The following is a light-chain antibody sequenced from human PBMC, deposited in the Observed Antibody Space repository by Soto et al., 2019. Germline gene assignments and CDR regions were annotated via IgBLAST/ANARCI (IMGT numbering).Light chain of an antibody. V-gene: IGKV1-9*01. CDR2: AAS. Sequence: DIQMTQSPSTLSGTIGDRVTITCRASQDINSFLAWYQQKPGKAPKLLIYAASTLQSGVPSRFSGSGSGTDFTLTISSLQPEDFAVYYCQQYGSSPITFGQGTRLEI. CDR3: QQYGSSPIT. CDR1: QDINSF. J-gene: IGKJ5*01.